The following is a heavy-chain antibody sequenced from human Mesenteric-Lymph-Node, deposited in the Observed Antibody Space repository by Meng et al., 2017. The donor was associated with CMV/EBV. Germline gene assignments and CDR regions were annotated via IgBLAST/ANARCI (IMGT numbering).Heavy chain of an antibody. CDR3: AKDSGAFDY. CDR2: ISGSGGNT. Sequence: RLACSASGFTFSSYAMTWVRQAPGKGLEWVSAISGSGGNTYYADSVKGRFTISRDNSKNTLYLQMNSLRAEDTAVYYCAKDSGAFDYWGQGTLVTVSS. J-gene: IGHJ4*02. V-gene: IGHV3-23*01. CDR1: GFTFSSYA.